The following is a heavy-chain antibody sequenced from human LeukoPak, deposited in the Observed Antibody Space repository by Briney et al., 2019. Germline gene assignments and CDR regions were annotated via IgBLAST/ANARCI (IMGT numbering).Heavy chain of an antibody. J-gene: IGHJ4*02. CDR1: GFTFSTYA. CDR3: ARGGSVIARLIASD. V-gene: IGHV3-23*01. CDR2: ISGNGGST. D-gene: IGHD3-16*01. Sequence: PGGSLRLSCAASGFTFSTYAMSWVRQGPGKGLEWVASISGNGGSTYVADSVKGWFTISRDNSKNTLYLQMHSLRAEDTALYCCARGGSVIARLIASDWGQGTLVAVSS.